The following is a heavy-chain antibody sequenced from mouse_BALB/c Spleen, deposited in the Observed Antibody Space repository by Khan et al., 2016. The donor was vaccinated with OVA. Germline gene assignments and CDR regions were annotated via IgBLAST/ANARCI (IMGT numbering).Heavy chain of an antibody. CDR3: VRDKNNYGEDAMDY. D-gene: IGHD1-1*01. CDR1: GFTFNTYA. V-gene: IGHV10-1*02. CDR2: IRSKTNNSAT. Sequence: EVQLVETGGGLVQPKGSLKLSCAASGFTFNTYAMNWVRQAPGKGLEWVARIRSKTNNSATYYADSVKDRFTISRDDSQSMLYLQMNNLKTEDTAMYYCVRDKNNYGEDAMDYWGQGTSVTVSS. J-gene: IGHJ4*01.